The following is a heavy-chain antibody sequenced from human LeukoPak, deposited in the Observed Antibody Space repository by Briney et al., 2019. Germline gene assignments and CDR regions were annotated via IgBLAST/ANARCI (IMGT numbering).Heavy chain of an antibody. J-gene: IGHJ4*02. Sequence: HPGGSLRLSCAASGFTFSSYGMHWVRQAPGKGLEWVAFIRYDGSNKYYADSVKSRFAISRDNSKNTLYLQMNSLRGDDTAVYYCAKERGGEFDYWGQGTLVTVSS. CDR3: AKERGGEFDY. CDR1: GFTFSSYG. D-gene: IGHD2-21*01. CDR2: IRYDGSNK. V-gene: IGHV3-30*02.